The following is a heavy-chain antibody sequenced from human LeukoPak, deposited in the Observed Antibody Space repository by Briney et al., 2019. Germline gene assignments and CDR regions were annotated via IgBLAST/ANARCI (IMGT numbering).Heavy chain of an antibody. CDR2: ISSSSSYI. CDR1: GFTFSSYS. D-gene: IGHD2-2*01. Sequence: GGSLRLSCAASGFTFSSYSMNWVRQAPGKGLEWVSSISSSSSYIYYADSVKGRFTISRDNAKNSLYLQMNSLRAEDTAVYYCARDMGSSTSIDAFDIWGQGTMVTVSS. J-gene: IGHJ3*02. V-gene: IGHV3-21*01. CDR3: ARDMGSSTSIDAFDI.